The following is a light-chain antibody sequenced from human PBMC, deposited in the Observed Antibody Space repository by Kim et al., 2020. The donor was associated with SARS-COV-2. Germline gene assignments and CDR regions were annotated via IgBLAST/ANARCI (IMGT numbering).Light chain of an antibody. CDR2: EVS. Sequence: QSALTQPPSASGSPGQSVTISCTGTSNDIGGYNYVSWYQQHPGKAPKVKIYEVSKWPSGVPDRFSGSKSGNTASLTVSGLQAEDEAGYHCSSYAGSNTSVFGTGTKVTVL. CDR1: SNDIGGYNY. V-gene: IGLV2-8*01. J-gene: IGLJ1*01. CDR3: SSYAGSNTSV.